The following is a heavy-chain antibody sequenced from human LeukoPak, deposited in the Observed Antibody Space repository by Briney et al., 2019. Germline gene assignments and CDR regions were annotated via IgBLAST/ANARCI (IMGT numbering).Heavy chain of an antibody. J-gene: IGHJ5*02. CDR3: ARGGTYYDFWSGYYTNDNWFDP. Sequence: SETLSLTCAVYGGSFSGYYWSWIRQHPGKGLEWIGYIYYSGSTYYNPSLKSRVTISVDTSKNQFSLKLSSVTAADTAVYYCARGGTYYDFWSGYYTNDNWFDPWGQGTLVTVSS. D-gene: IGHD3-3*01. V-gene: IGHV4-31*11. CDR2: IYYSGST. CDR1: GGSFSGYY.